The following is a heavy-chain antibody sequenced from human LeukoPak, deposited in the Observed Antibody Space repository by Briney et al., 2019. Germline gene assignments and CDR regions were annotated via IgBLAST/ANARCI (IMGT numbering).Heavy chain of an antibody. CDR2: TSTSGTTI. J-gene: IGHJ4*02. CDR1: GFTFSHFY. CDR3: ARGRFPXTTPVDY. D-gene: IGHD1-1*01. V-gene: IGHV3-11*04. Sequence: GGSLRLSCAASGFTFSHFYMSWIRQAPGKGLEWVSFTSTSGTTIHYADSVRGRFTISRDNTKNSLYLQMNSLRAEDTAVYYCARGRFPXTTPVDYWGQGTLVTVSS.